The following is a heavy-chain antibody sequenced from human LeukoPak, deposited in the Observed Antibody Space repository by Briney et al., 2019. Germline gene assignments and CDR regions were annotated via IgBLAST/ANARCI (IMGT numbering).Heavy chain of an antibody. V-gene: IGHV3-7*03. D-gene: IGHD1-26*01. CDR2: IKQDGSEK. Sequence: PGGSLRLSCAASGFTFSSYWMSWVRQAPGKGLEWVANIKQDGSEKYYVDSVKGRFTISRDNSKNTLYLQMNSLRAEDTAVYYCAKGLGGPPGGSGSYYDYWGQGTLVTVSS. CDR1: GFTFSSYW. J-gene: IGHJ4*02. CDR3: AKGLGGPPGGSGSYYDY.